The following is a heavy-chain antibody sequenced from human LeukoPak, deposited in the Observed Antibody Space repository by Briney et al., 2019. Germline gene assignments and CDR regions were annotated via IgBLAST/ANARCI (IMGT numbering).Heavy chain of an antibody. CDR3: AREAPQSIAAAGLDY. J-gene: IGHJ4*02. Sequence: ASVKVSCKASGYTFTGYYMHWVRQAPGQGLEWMGRINPSGGSTSYAQKFQGRVTMTRDTSTSTVYMELSSLRSEDTAVYYCAREAPQSIAAAGLDYWGQGTLVTVSS. CDR1: GYTFTGYY. D-gene: IGHD6-13*01. CDR2: INPSGGST. V-gene: IGHV1-46*03.